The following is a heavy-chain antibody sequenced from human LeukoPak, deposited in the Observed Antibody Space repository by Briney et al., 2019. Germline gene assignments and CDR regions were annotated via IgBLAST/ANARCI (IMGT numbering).Heavy chain of an antibody. Sequence: GRSLRLSCAASGFTFSTWGMHWVRQAPGKGLEWVAAISYDGSNKYYADSVERRFTISRNNSKNTLYLQMNSLRAEETAVYNCARPECYSSSLDALEIWGQRTMVTVSS. CDR2: ISYDGSNK. CDR3: ARPECYSSSLDALEI. D-gene: IGHD6-6*01. V-gene: IGHV3-30-3*01. CDR1: GFTFSTWG. J-gene: IGHJ3*02.